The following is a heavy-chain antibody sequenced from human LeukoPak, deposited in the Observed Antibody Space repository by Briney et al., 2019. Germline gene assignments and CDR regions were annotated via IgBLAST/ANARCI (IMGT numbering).Heavy chain of an antibody. Sequence: SQTLSLTCTVSGGSISSGDYYWSWIRQPPGKGLEWIGYIYYSGSTYYNPSLKSRVTISVDTSKNQFSLKLSSVTAADTAVYYCAGCEYYYDSSGTHCPFDYWGQGTLVTVSS. CDR3: AGCEYYYDSSGTHCPFDY. CDR1: GGSISSGDYY. V-gene: IGHV4-30-4*01. D-gene: IGHD3-22*01. CDR2: IYYSGST. J-gene: IGHJ4*02.